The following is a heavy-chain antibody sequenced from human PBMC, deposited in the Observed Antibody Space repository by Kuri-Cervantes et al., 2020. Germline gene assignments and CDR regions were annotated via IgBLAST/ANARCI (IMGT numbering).Heavy chain of an antibody. D-gene: IGHD4-17*01. CDR1: GYIFSNYY. V-gene: IGHV1-2*04. CDR3: ARQTFFYGDYVWFFDL. J-gene: IGHJ2*01. CDR2: VNPSSGDT. Sequence: ASVKVSCKASGYIFSNYYMHWVRQAPGQGPEWMGWVNPSSGDTYYVQKFQGWVTMSRDTSISTAYMELTRLTSDDTAVYFCARQTFFYGDYVWFFDLWGLGTLVTVSS.